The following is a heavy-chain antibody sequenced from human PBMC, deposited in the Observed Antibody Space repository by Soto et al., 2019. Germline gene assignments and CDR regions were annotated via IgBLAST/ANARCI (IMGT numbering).Heavy chain of an antibody. CDR1: GFTFSSYG. CDR2: ISYDGSNK. CDR3: AKDKGGVRANYYYYGMDV. J-gene: IGHJ6*02. Sequence: GGSLRLSCAASGFTFSSYGMHWFRQAPFKGLEWVAVISYDGSNKYYTDSVKGRFTISRDNSKNTLYLQMNSLRAEDTAVYYCAKDKGGVRANYYYYGMDVWGQGTTVTVSS. D-gene: IGHD3-10*01. V-gene: IGHV3-30*18.